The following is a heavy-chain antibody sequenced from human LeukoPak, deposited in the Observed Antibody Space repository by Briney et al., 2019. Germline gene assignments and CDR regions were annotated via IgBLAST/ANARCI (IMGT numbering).Heavy chain of an antibody. CDR1: GFTFNDFG. Sequence: GGSLRLSCAASGFTFNDFGMNWVRQAPGKGLEWVSSISSKSRYIYYADSVKGRFTISRDNAKNSLYLQMNSLRAEDSAVYFCTRQYYDFWSGFYTADCYFDYWGQGTLVTVSS. J-gene: IGHJ4*02. V-gene: IGHV3-21*01. CDR2: ISSKSRYI. CDR3: TRQYYDFWSGFYTADCYFDY. D-gene: IGHD3-3*01.